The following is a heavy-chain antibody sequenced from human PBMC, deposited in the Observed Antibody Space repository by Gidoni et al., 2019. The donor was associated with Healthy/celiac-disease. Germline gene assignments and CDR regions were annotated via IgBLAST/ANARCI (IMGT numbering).Heavy chain of an antibody. V-gene: IGHV3-30*18. CDR3: AKDRSPYCGGDCYSPDY. CDR2: ISYDGSNK. D-gene: IGHD2-21*02. CDR1: GFPFSSYG. J-gene: IGHJ4*02. Sequence: QVQLVESGGGVVQPGRSLRLSCAASGFPFSSYGMHWVRQDPGKGLEWVEVISYDGSNKYYADSVKGRFTISRDKSKNTLYLQMNSLRAEDTAVYYCAKDRSPYCGGDCYSPDYWGQGTLVTVSS.